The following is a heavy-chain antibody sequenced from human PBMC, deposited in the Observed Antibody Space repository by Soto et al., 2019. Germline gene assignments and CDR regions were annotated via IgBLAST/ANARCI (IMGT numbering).Heavy chain of an antibody. V-gene: IGHV1-8*01. CDR2: MNPNSGNT. D-gene: IGHD1-20*01. Sequence: ASVKVSCKASGYTFTSYDINWVRQATGQGLEWMGWMNPNSGNTGYAQKFQGRVTMTRNTSISTAYMELSSVTAADTAVYYCARRAYNWNYYYGMDAWGQGTTVTVSS. CDR3: ARRAYNWNYYYGMDA. J-gene: IGHJ6*02. CDR1: GYTFTSYD.